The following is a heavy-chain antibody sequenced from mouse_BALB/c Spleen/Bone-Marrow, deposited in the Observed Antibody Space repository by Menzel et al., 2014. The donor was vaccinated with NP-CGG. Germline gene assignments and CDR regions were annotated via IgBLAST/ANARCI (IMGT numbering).Heavy chain of an antibody. CDR2: LNPGSGGT. CDR3: ARRIYYAMGY. J-gene: IGHJ2*01. Sequence: QVQLQRSGAELVRPGTSVKVSCKASGYAFTNYLIDWVKQRPGQGLEWIGVLNPGSGGTNYNEKFKGKATLTADKSSSTAYMQLSSLTSDDSAVYFCARRIYYAMGYWGQGTTLTVSS. D-gene: IGHD2-1*01. V-gene: IGHV1-54*01. CDR1: GYAFTNYL.